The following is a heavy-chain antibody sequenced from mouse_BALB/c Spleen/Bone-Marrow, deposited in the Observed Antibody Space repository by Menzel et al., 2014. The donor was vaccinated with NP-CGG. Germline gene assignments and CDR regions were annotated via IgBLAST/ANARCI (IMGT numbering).Heavy chain of an antibody. CDR2: IRNKANGYTT. CDR1: GFTITDYY. V-gene: IGHV7-3*02. Sequence: EVMLVESGGGLVQPGGSLRLSCTTSGFTITDYYVSWARQPPGKALEWLGFIRNKANGYTTEYSASVKGRFTISSDNSRSKLYLQMNPVREEDGASYYCGRVIRKLDVWGQGTTLTGSS. J-gene: IGHJ2*01. CDR3: GRVIRKLDV.